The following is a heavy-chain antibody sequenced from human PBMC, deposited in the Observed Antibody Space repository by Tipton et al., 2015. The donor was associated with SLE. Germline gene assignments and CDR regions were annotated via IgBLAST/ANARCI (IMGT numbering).Heavy chain of an antibody. CDR3: AISLATPGGYDY. CDR1: GFTFSSYE. D-gene: IGHD4-23*01. CDR2: ISSSGSTI. J-gene: IGHJ4*02. Sequence: SLRLSCAASGFTFSSYEMNWVRQAPGKGLEWVSYISSSGSTIYYADSVKGRFTISRDNAKNSLYLQMNSLRAEDTAVYHCAISLATPGGYDYWGQGTLVTVSP. V-gene: IGHV3-48*03.